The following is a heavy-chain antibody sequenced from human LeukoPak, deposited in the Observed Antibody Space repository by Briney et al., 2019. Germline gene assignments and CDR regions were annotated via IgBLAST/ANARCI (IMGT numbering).Heavy chain of an antibody. J-gene: IGHJ5*02. CDR3: ARGRGGGGSSNNWFDP. CDR1: GGSISSYY. Sequence: SETLSLTCTVSGGSISSYYWSWIRQPPGKGLEWIGYIYYSGSTNYNPSLKGRVTMSVDTSKNQFSLRLSSVTAADTAVYYCARGRGGGGSSNNWFDPWGQGTLVTVSS. D-gene: IGHD2-15*01. CDR2: IYYSGST. V-gene: IGHV4-59*01.